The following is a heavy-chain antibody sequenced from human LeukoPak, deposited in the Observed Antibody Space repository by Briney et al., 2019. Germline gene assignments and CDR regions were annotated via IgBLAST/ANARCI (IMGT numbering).Heavy chain of an antibody. D-gene: IGHD1-26*01. V-gene: IGHV1-24*01. CDR3: AREYSGSYSG. Sequence: ASVKVSCKVSGYTLTELSMHWVRQAPGKGLEWMGGFDPEDGETIYAQKFQGRVTMTRDTSTSTVYMELSSLRSEDTAVYYCAREYSGSYSGWGQGTLVTVSS. J-gene: IGHJ4*02. CDR1: GYTLTELS. CDR2: FDPEDGET.